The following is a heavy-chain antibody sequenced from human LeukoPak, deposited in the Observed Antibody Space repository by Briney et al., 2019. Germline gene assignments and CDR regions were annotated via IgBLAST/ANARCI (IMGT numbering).Heavy chain of an antibody. CDR3: ARSIPRPKNYFDY. CDR1: GYTFTGYY. J-gene: IGHJ4*02. CDR2: INPNSGGT. D-gene: IGHD2-2*02. Sequence: ASMKVSCKASGYTFTGYYMHWVRQAPGQGLEWMGWINPNSGGTNYAQKFQGRVTMTRDTSISTAYMELSRLRSEDTAVYYCARSIPRPKNYFDYWGQGTLVTVSS. V-gene: IGHV1-2*02.